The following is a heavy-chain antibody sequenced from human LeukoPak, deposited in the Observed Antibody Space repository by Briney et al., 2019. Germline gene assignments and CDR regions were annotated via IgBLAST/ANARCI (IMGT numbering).Heavy chain of an antibody. V-gene: IGHV3-48*01. Sequence: GGSLRLSCAASGFTFSSYSMNWVRQAPGKGLEWVSYISSSSSTIYYADSVKGRFTISRGNAKNSLYLQMTSLRAEDTAVYYCARGSGWSLFDYWGQGTLVTVSS. CDR2: ISSSSSTI. CDR3: ARGSGWSLFDY. D-gene: IGHD6-19*01. J-gene: IGHJ4*02. CDR1: GFTFSSYS.